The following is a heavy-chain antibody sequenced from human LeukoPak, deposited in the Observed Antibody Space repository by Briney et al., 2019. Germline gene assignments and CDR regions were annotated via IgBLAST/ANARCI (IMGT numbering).Heavy chain of an antibody. CDR2: ISAYNGNT. D-gene: IGHD3-22*01. CDR3: ARENYYDSSGYESSDAFDI. V-gene: IGHV1-18*01. J-gene: IGHJ3*02. Sequence: VASVKVSCKASGYTFTSYGISWVRQAPGQGLEWMGWISAYNGNTNYAQKLQGRVTMTTDTSTSTAYMELRSLRSDDTAVYYCARENYYDSSGYESSDAFDIWGQGTMVTVSS. CDR1: GYTFTSYG.